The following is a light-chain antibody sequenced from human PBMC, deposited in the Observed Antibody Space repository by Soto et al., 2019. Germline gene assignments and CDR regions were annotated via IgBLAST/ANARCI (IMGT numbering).Light chain of an antibody. CDR3: LQDYDYPYT. CDR2: AAS. V-gene: IGKV1-6*02. J-gene: IGKJ2*01. CDR1: QDIRHE. Sequence: AIQMTQSPSSLSASVGDRVTITCRASQDIRHELGWYQQKPGKAPKLLIYAASSLQSGVPSRFSGSGSGTDFTLTISGLRPEDFATYYCLQDYDYPYTFGQGTNLEIK.